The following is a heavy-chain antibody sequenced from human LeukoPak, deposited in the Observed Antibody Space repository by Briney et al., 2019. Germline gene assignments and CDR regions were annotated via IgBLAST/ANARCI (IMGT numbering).Heavy chain of an antibody. Sequence: PGGSLRLSCAASGFTFSGYEMNWVRQAPGKGLEWVSYISSSGSTMCYADSVKGRFTISRDNAKNSLYLQMNSLRAEDTAVYYCASTDDYWGQGTLVTVSS. CDR2: ISSSGSTM. CDR3: ASTDDY. V-gene: IGHV3-48*03. CDR1: GFTFSGYE. J-gene: IGHJ4*02.